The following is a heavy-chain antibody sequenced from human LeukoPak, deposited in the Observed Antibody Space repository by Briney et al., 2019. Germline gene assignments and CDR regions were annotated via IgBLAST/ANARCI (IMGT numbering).Heavy chain of an antibody. CDR2: INNDGDST. V-gene: IGHV3-23*01. J-gene: IGHJ2*01. CDR3: AKVRDWYFDL. Sequence: PGGPLRLSCAASGFTFSSYSMSWVRQAPGKGLEWVSSINNDGDSTYYADSVKGRFTISRDNSKNTLYLQMNSLRAEDTALYYCAKVRDWYFDLWGRGTLVTVSS. CDR1: GFTFSSYS.